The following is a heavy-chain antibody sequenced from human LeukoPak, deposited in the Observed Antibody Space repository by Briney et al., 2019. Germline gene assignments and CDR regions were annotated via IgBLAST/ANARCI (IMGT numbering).Heavy chain of an antibody. V-gene: IGHV1-69*05. CDR3: AKEGGSRIFDY. CDR2: IIPIFGTA. Sequence: SVKVSCKASGGTFSSYAISWVRQAPGQGLEWMGGIIPIFGTANYAQKFQGRVTITTDESTSTAYMELSSLRSEDTAAYYCAKEGGSRIFDYWGQGSLVTVSP. D-gene: IGHD6-13*01. CDR1: GGTFSSYA. J-gene: IGHJ4*02.